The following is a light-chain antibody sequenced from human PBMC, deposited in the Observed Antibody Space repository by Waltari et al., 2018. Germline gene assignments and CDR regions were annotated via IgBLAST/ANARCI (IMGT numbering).Light chain of an antibody. Sequence: DIVMTQSPVPLAVSLGERATLPCKSSQSLLSKNDNFMDWYQKKPGQPPNLLIFGASTRQSGVPDRFSGSGSGADFTLTISSLQAEDVAVYYCHQYHSSPLTFGGGTKVEIK. CDR2: GAS. J-gene: IGKJ4*01. CDR3: HQYHSSPLT. CDR1: QSLLSKNDNF. V-gene: IGKV4-1*01.